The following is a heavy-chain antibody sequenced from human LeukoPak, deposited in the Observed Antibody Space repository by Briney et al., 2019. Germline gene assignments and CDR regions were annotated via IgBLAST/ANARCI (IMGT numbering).Heavy chain of an antibody. Sequence: GGSLRLSCAASGVTFSSYWMSWVRQAPGKGLEWLANIKQDGSEKYYVDSVKGRFTISRDNAKNSLYLQMNSLRAEDTAVYYCAYGGNSPFDYWGQGTLVTVSS. CDR1: GVTFSSYW. CDR3: AYGGNSPFDY. CDR2: IKQDGSEK. V-gene: IGHV3-7*01. D-gene: IGHD4-23*01. J-gene: IGHJ4*02.